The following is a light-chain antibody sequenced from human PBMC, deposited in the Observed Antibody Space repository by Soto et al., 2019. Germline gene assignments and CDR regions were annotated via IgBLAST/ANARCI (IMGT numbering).Light chain of an antibody. CDR2: AAS. CDR3: QQLNSYPLT. CDR1: QGISSY. J-gene: IGKJ4*01. Sequence: DIQLTQSPSFLSASVGDRVTITCRASQGISSYLAWYQQKPGKAPKLLIYAASTLKSGVPSRFSGSGSWTEFTLTISSLQPEDFATYYCQQLNSYPLTFGGGTKVEI. V-gene: IGKV1-9*01.